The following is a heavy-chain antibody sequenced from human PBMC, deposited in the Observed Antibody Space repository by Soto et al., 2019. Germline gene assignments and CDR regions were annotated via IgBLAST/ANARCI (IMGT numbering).Heavy chain of an antibody. J-gene: IGHJ3*02. CDR1: GFTFSNYW. Sequence: EVHLVESGGGLVQPGGSLRLSCEGSGFTFSNYWMNWVRQAPGKGLEWVANIKQDGSEKNYVDSVKGRFTISRDNAKNSLYLQMNSLRVEYTAVYYCVVRTSTFGIWGQGAMVTVSS. CDR2: IKQDGSEK. D-gene: IGHD2-21*01. CDR3: VVRTSTFGI. V-gene: IGHV3-7*05.